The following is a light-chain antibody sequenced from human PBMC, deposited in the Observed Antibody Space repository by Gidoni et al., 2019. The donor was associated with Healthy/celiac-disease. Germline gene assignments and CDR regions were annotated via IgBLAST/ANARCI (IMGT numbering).Light chain of an antibody. Sequence: EIVITHSPATLSVSPGERATLSCRASQSVSSTLAWYQQKPGQAPSPLIYGASTRATGIPARFSGRGSGKEFTLTISSLQSEDFAVYYCQQYNNWPLTFXGXTKVEIK. CDR2: GAS. CDR3: QQYNNWPLT. J-gene: IGKJ4*01. CDR1: QSVSST. V-gene: IGKV3-15*01.